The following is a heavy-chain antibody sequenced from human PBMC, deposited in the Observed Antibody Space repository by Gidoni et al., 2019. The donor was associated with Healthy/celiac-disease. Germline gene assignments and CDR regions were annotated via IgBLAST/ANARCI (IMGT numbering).Heavy chain of an antibody. Sequence: EVQLVESGGGLVQPGGSLRLSCAASGVTFSSYSMNWVRQAPGKGLEWVSYISSSSSTIYYADSVKGRFTIFRDNAKNSLYLQMNSLRDEDTAVYYCARARQGSSDAFDIWGQGTMVTVSS. J-gene: IGHJ3*02. D-gene: IGHD1-26*01. CDR1: GVTFSSYS. CDR3: ARARQGSSDAFDI. CDR2: ISSSSSTI. V-gene: IGHV3-48*02.